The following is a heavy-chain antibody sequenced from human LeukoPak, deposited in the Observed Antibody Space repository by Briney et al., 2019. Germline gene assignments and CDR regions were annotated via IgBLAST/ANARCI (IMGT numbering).Heavy chain of an antibody. CDR3: ARVSIGWYSFDY. V-gene: IGHV3-74*01. D-gene: IGHD6-19*01. CDR2: INPDGTTT. J-gene: IGHJ4*02. Sequence: PGGSLRLSCAASGFTFDDYGMSWVRQAPGKGLVWVSRINPDGTTTSYADSVKGRFTISRDNANDTVYLQMNSLRAEDTAVYYCARVSIGWYSFDYWGQGTLVTVSS. CDR1: GFTFDDYG.